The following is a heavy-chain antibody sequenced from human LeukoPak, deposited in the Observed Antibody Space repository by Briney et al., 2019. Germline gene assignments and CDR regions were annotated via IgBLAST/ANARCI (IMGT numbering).Heavy chain of an antibody. V-gene: IGHV4-39*07. J-gene: IGHJ6*03. D-gene: IGHD3-3*01. CDR2: IHYSGGT. CDR1: GGSISSSSYY. Sequence: PSETLSLTCTVSGGSISSSSYYWGWIANPPGKGLEGLGGIHYSGGTYYNPSLKSRVTISVDTSKSQFSLKLSSVTAADTAVYYCARVAPYYDFWSGYSDYYYMDVWGKGTTVTVSS. CDR3: ARVAPYYDFWSGYSDYYYMDV.